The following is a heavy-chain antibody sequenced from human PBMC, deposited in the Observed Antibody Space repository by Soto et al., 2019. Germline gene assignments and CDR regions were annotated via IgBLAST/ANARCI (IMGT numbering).Heavy chain of an antibody. J-gene: IGHJ3*02. V-gene: IGHV3-33*01. CDR3: ARDATFGTKGGSFDI. CDR2: MWYDGTNK. CDR1: GFTFRIYS. D-gene: IGHD3-16*01. Sequence: PGGSLRLSCAASGFTFRIYSMHWVRQSPGKGLEWVAVMWYDGTNKYYGESVKGRFTISRDNSENTLYLQMNSLRVEDTAVYYCARDATFGTKGGSFDIWGHGTLV.